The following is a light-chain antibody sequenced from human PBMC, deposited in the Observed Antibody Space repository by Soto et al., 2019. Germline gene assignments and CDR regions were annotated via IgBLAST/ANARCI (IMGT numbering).Light chain of an antibody. J-gene: IGKJ1*01. CDR2: DAS. CDR1: QPISSW. V-gene: IGKV1-5*01. Sequence: DIQMTQSPVTLSASVGDRVSITCRASQPISSWLAWYHQKPGKAPKLLIYDASNLQSGVPSRFSASGSGTEFTLTISRLQPEDFGIYYCRQYENYWTFGQGTKVDI. CDR3: RQYENYWT.